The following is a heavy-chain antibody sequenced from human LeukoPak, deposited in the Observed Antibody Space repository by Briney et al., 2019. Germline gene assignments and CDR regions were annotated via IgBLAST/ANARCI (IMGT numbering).Heavy chain of an antibody. CDR3: ARAIQENYYGSGSYYSQNYFDY. J-gene: IGHJ4*02. CDR2: IYYSGST. CDR1: GGSISSSSYY. V-gene: IGHV4-39*07. Sequence: SETLSLTCTVSGGSISSSSYYWGWIRQPPGKGLEWIGSIYYSGSTYYNPSLKSRVTISVDRSKNQFSLKLSSVTAADTAVYYCARAIQENYYGSGSYYSQNYFDYWGQGTLVTVSS. D-gene: IGHD3-10*01.